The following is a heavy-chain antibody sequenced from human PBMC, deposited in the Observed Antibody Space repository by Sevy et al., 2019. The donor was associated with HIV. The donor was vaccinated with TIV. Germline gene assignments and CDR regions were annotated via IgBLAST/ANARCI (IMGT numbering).Heavy chain of an antibody. CDR2: INPNDGVT. Sequence: ASVKVSCKASGYTFTDYYIHWVRQAPGQGLEWMAWINPNDGVTNYAQRFQGGVTVTRDTSVSTAYMELRGLTYDDTAIYYCARLTTKPTSDLYGMDVWGQGTTVTVSS. CDR1: GYTFTDYY. J-gene: IGHJ6*02. V-gene: IGHV1-2*02. D-gene: IGHD4-17*01. CDR3: ARLTTKPTSDLYGMDV.